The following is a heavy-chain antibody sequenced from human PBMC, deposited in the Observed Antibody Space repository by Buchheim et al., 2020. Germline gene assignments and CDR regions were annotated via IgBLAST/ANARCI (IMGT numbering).Heavy chain of an antibody. Sequence: EVQLVESGGGLVKPGGSLRLSCAASGFSFSSYSMNWVRQAPGKGLEWVSSISSSSSYRYYADSVKGRFTISRDNSKNTLYLQMNSLRAEDTAVYYCAKGGLGVATYNYWGQGTL. D-gene: IGHD5-12*01. CDR3: AKGGLGVATYNY. V-gene: IGHV3-21*04. CDR1: GFSFSSYS. CDR2: ISSSSSYR. J-gene: IGHJ4*02.